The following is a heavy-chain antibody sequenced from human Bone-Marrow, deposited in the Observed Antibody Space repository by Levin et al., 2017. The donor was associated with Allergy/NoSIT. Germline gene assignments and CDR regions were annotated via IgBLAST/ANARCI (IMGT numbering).Heavy chain of an antibody. CDR2: IIPIFGTA. CDR3: ARDHSKYSKLDHYYYYYGMDV. CDR1: GGTFSSYA. V-gene: IGHV1-69*13. J-gene: IGHJ6*02. D-gene: IGHD6-6*01. Sequence: GASVKVSCKASGGTFSSYAISWVRQAPGQGLEWMGGIIPIFGTANYAQKFQGRVTITADESTSTAYMELSSLRSEDTAVYYCARDHSKYSKLDHYYYYYGMDVWGQGTTVTVSS.